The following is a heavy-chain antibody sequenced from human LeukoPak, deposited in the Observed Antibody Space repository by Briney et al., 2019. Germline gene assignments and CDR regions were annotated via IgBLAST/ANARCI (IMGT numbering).Heavy chain of an antibody. V-gene: IGHV4-59*01. D-gene: IGHD3-22*01. Sequence: PSETLSLTCIVSGVSISSNFWSWIRQPPGKGLEWIGYIYYSGNTNYNPSLTSRVTISVDRSKNQFSLKVNSVTAADTAVYYCARWSYYYDSSGAFDIWGQGTMVTVSS. CDR1: GVSISSNF. CDR2: IYYSGNT. J-gene: IGHJ3*02. CDR3: ARWSYYYDSSGAFDI.